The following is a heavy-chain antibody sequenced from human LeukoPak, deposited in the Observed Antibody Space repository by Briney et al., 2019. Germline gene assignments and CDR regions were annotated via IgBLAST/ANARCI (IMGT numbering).Heavy chain of an antibody. Sequence: GESLQISCQASGYRFTTYWIGWVRQMPGKGLEWMGSIYPGDSDTTYDPSFQGQVTISADKSISTAYLQWNSLKASDTAMYYCALGVAGRFAFWGQGSLVTVSS. J-gene: IGHJ4*02. V-gene: IGHV5-51*01. CDR3: ALGVAGRFAF. CDR1: GYRFTTYW. D-gene: IGHD6-19*01. CDR2: IYPGDSDT.